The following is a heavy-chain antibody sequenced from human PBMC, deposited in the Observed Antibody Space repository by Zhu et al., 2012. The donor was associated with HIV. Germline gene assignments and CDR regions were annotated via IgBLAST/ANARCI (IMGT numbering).Heavy chain of an antibody. CDR2: INQSGST. Sequence: QVQLQQWGAGLLKPSETLSLTCAGKGLEWIGEINQSGSTKYNPSLKSRVTISVDRSKNQFSLKVTSVTAADTAVYYCARQLPHYGDLYAFDIWSQGTVVTVSS. V-gene: IGHV4-34*01. CDR3: ARQLPHYGDLYAFDI. J-gene: IGHJ3*02. D-gene: IGHD4-17*01.